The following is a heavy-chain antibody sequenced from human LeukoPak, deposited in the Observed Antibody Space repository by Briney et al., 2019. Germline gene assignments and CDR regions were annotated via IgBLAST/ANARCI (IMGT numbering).Heavy chain of an antibody. D-gene: IGHD4-17*01. CDR1: GYSISSGYY. CDR2: IYHSGST. V-gene: IGHV4-38-2*02. J-gene: IGHJ4*02. Sequence: SETLSLTCTVSGYSISSGYYWGWIRQPPGKGLEWIGSIYHSGSTYYNPSLKSRVTISVDTSKNQFSLKLSSVTAADTAVYYCAGTVTTAVRFDYWGQGTLVTVSS. CDR3: AGTVTTAVRFDY.